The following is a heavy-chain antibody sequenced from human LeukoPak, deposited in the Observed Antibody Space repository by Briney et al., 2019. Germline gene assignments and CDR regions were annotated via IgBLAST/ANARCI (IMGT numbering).Heavy chain of an antibody. CDR3: TRDPGTDYSTYYFDY. CDR1: GFTFSNYW. V-gene: IGHV3-74*01. CDR2: INSDGSTT. Sequence: GGSLRLSCAASGFTFSNYWMHWVRQAPGKGLVWVSRINSDGSTTNYADSVKGRFTISRDNAKNTLFLQMNSLRAEDTAVYYCTRDPGTDYSTYYFDYWGQGTLVTVSS. J-gene: IGHJ4*02. D-gene: IGHD4-11*01.